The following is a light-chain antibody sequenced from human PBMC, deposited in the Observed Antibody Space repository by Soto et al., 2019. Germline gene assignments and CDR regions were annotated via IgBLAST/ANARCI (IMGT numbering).Light chain of an antibody. V-gene: IGKV1-16*01. Sequence: SSKSPAVGESVPIAGHASQDISNYLNWYQQKPGKAPKLLIYAASSLQSGVPSRFSGSRSGTEFTLTIIRLQPDDFTIYYCQQSNSYSWTFGQGTKVDIK. CDR2: AAS. CDR3: QQSNSYSWT. J-gene: IGKJ1*01. CDR1: QDISNY.